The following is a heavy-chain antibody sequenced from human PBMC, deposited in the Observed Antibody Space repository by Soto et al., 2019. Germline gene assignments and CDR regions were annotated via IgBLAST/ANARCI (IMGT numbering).Heavy chain of an antibody. V-gene: IGHV3-48*01. Sequence: PGGSLGLSCAASGFTFRTYSMNRVRQVPGKGLEWISYISSSSTTIYYGDSVKGRFTISRDNARNSVYLEMNSLRVDDTAVYYCVRRIWDAMVVVSATRGVFDIWGQGTMVTVSS. CDR1: GFTFRTYS. J-gene: IGHJ3*02. D-gene: IGHD2-15*01. CDR2: ISSSSTTI. CDR3: VRRIWDAMVVVSATRGVFDI.